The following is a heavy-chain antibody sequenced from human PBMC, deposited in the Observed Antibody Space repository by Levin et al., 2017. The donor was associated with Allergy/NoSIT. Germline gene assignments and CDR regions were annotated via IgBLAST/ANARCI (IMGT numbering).Heavy chain of an antibody. V-gene: IGHV3-9*01. CDR2: ISWNSDII. CDR1: GFQFDDHG. CDR3: ARADGTTLLSHLDV. Sequence: SLKISCVASGFQFDDHGMHWVRQVPGKGLEWVSGISWNSDIIDYADFAEGRFTISRDNAKNSLNLQMNSLRAEDTGLYYCARADGTTLLSHLDVWGQGTMVTVSS. J-gene: IGHJ3*01. D-gene: IGHD1-7*01.